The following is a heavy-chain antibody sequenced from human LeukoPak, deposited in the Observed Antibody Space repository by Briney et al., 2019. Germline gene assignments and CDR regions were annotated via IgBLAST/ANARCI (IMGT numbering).Heavy chain of an antibody. D-gene: IGHD3-3*01. CDR1: GFTFSSYA. CDR2: ISGSGGST. CDR3: AKVHYDFWSGYYIELDY. V-gene: IGHV3-23*01. Sequence: GGSLRLSCAASGFTFSSYAMSWVRQAPGKGLEWVSAISGSGGSTYYADSVKGRFTISRDNSKNTLYLQMNSLRAEDTAVYYCAKVHYDFWSGYYIELDYWGQGTLVTVSS. J-gene: IGHJ4*02.